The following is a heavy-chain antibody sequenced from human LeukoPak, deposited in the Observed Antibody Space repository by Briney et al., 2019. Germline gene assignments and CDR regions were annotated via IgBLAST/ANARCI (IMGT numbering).Heavy chain of an antibody. Sequence: PGGSLRLSCGASGFTFDDYGMTWVRQAPGKGLEWVSGINWNGGSTGYADSVKGRFTISRDNAKNSLYLQMNSLRAEDTALYYCARITGDSSDYGMDVWGQGTTVTVSS. J-gene: IGHJ6*02. D-gene: IGHD3-22*01. CDR3: ARITGDSSDYGMDV. V-gene: IGHV3-20*04. CDR1: GFTFDDYG. CDR2: INWNGGST.